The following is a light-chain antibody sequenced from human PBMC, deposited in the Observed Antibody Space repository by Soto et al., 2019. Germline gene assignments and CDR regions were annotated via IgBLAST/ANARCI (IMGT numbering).Light chain of an antibody. CDR3: QQYNSYSPWT. V-gene: IGKV1-5*03. CDR2: KAS. J-gene: IGKJ1*01. Sequence: DIQMTQSPSTLSASVGDRVTITCRASQSISSWLAWYQQKPGKAPKLLIYKASSLESGVQSRFSGSGSGTEFPLTISSLQLDDFATYYCQQYNSYSPWTFGQGTKVEIK. CDR1: QSISSW.